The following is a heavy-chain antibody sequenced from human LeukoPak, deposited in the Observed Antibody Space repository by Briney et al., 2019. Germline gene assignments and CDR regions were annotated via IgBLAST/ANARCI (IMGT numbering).Heavy chain of an antibody. D-gene: IGHD2-15*01. J-gene: IGHJ4*02. Sequence: SETLSLTCNVSGGTTGSDYWSWIRQPPGKGLEWIAYVYYSGVTSYNPSLKGRVAISIDTSKNQFSLNLSSVTAADTAVYYCARLSLHCSGGSCYRGAFDSWGQGTLVTVSS. V-gene: IGHV4-59*08. CDR2: VYYSGVT. CDR3: ARLSLHCSGGSCYRGAFDS. CDR1: GGTTGSDY.